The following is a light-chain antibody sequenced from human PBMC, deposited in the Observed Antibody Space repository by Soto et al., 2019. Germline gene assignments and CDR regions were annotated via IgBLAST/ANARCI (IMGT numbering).Light chain of an antibody. V-gene: IGLV1-44*01. CDR1: TSNIGSNT. J-gene: IGLJ2*01. Sequence: QSVLTQPPSASGTPGQRVTISCSGSTSNIGSNTVNWYQQLPGTAPKLLIYSSNQRPSGVPDRFSGSKSGTSASLAISGLQSEDEAEYYCAAWDDSLDVVAFGGGTKLTVL. CDR2: SSN. CDR3: AAWDDSLDVVA.